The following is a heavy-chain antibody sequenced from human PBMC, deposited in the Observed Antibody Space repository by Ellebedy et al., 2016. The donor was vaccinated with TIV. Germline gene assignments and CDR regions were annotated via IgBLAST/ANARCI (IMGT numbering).Heavy chain of an antibody. CDR1: RFTSSIYW. J-gene: IGHJ4*02. CDR3: ARAVSTGTVDY. Sequence: PGGSLRLSCAASRFTSSIYWMSWVRQAPGKGLEWVANINQDGSEEYYVDSVNGRFTIPRVNSNNALFLQMNSLRVEDTAMYFCARAVSTGTVDYWGQGTLVIVSS. V-gene: IGHV3-7*04. D-gene: IGHD1-1*01. CDR2: INQDGSEE.